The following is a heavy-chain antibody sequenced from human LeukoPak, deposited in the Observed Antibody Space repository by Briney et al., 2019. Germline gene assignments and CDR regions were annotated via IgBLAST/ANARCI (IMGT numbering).Heavy chain of an antibody. Sequence: GGSLRLSCAASGFTFSSYTMNWVRQAPGKGLEWVSSISTSSSYIYYADSVKGRFTISRDNSKNTLYLQMNSLRAEDTAVYYCATYSASLYYYDSSGPTNWFDPWGQGTLVIVSS. J-gene: IGHJ5*02. CDR3: ATYSASLYYYDSSGPTNWFDP. V-gene: IGHV3-21*04. CDR2: ISTSSSYI. D-gene: IGHD3-22*01. CDR1: GFTFSSYT.